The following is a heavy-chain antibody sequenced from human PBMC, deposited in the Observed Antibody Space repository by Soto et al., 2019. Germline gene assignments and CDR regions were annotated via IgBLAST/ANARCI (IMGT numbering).Heavy chain of an antibody. CDR2: IIPMFGIA. CDR1: GGTFNRYT. CDR3: AKGRSYYYYYGVDV. J-gene: IGHJ6*02. V-gene: IGHV1-69*02. Sequence: SVKVSCKGSGGTFNRYTITWVRQAPGQGLGWMGRIIPMFGIASYAQNFQGRVTITADKSTSTAYMELNSLRAEGTALYYCAKGRSYYYYYGVDVWGQGTTVTVSS.